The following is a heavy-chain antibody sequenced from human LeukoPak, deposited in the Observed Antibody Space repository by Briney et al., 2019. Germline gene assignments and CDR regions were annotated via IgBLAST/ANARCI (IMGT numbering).Heavy chain of an antibody. Sequence: GRSLRLSCAASGFTFSGYSMHWVRQAPGKGLEWVAVISYDGSNKYYADSVKGRFTISRDNSKNTLYLQMNSLRVEDTAVYYCAKLYTGVVLKAFDIWGQGTMVTVSS. J-gene: IGHJ3*02. CDR3: AKLYTGVVLKAFDI. CDR1: GFTFSGYS. V-gene: IGHV3-30*18. D-gene: IGHD5-18*01. CDR2: ISYDGSNK.